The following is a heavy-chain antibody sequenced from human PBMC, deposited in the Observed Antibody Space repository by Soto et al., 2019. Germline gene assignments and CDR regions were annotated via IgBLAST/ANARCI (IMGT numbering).Heavy chain of an antibody. J-gene: IGHJ5*02. CDR1: GGTFSSYA. D-gene: IGHD3-9*01. Sequence: QVQLVQSGAEVKKPGSSVKVSCKASGGTFSSYAISWVRQAPGQGLEWMGGIIPIFGTANYAQMFHGRVTITADESTGTAYMELSSMRSEDTAVYYCARDKGNYYDILTGYSPYNWFDPWGQGTLVTVSS. V-gene: IGHV1-69*01. CDR2: IIPIFGTA. CDR3: ARDKGNYYDILTGYSPYNWFDP.